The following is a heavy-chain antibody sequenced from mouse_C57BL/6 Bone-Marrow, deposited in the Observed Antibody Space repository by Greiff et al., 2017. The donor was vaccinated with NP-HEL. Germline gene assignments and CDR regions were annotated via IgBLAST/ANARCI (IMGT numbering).Heavy chain of an antibody. V-gene: IGHV5-6*01. Sequence: EVQLQESGGDLVKPGGSLKLSCAASGFTFSSYGMSWVRQTPDKRLEWVATISSGGSHTYYPDSVKGRFTISRDNAKNTLYLQMSSLKSEDTAMYYCARLGTAVYAMDYWGQGTSATVSS. D-gene: IGHD2-14*01. J-gene: IGHJ4*01. CDR3: ARLGTAVYAMDY. CDR1: GFTFSSYG. CDR2: ISSGGSHT.